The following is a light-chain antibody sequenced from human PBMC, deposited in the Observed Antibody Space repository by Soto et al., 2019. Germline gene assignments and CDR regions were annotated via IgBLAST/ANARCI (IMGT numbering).Light chain of an antibody. CDR1: QSVSSTY. Sequence: EVVLTQSPGTLSLSPGEGATLSCRASQSVSSTYLAWYQQKPGQAPRLLIYGASSRATGIPGRFSGSGSGTDSTLTISRLEPEDFAVYYCQQYGSSPWTVGQGTKVDIK. J-gene: IGKJ1*01. CDR3: QQYGSSPWT. CDR2: GAS. V-gene: IGKV3-20*01.